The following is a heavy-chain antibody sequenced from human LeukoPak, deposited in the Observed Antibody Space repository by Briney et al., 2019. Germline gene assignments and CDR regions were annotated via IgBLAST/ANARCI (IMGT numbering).Heavy chain of an antibody. Sequence: PGGSLRLSCAASGFAFSSYAMSWVRQAPGKGLEWVSAISGSGGSTYYADSVKGRFTISRDNSKNTLYLQMNSLRAEDTAVYYCVGLPYYYDSSGYHDFDYWGQGTLVTVSS. CDR1: GFAFSSYA. CDR2: ISGSGGST. D-gene: IGHD3-22*01. CDR3: VGLPYYYDSSGYHDFDY. J-gene: IGHJ4*02. V-gene: IGHV3-23*01.